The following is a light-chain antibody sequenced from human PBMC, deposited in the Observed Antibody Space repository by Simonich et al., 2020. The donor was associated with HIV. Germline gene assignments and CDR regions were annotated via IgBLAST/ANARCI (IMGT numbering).Light chain of an antibody. CDR1: QSVSSY. CDR3: QQRSNWPIFT. CDR2: DAS. Sequence: EIVLTQSPATLSLSPGERATLSRRPSQSVSSYLAWYQQKPGQAPRLLIYDASNRATGIPARFSGSGSGTDFTLTISSLEPEDFAVYYCQQRSNWPIFTFGPGTKVDIK. J-gene: IGKJ3*01. V-gene: IGKV3-11*01.